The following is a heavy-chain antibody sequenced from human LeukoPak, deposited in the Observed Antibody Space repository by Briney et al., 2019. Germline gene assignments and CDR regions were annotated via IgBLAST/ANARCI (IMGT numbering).Heavy chain of an antibody. Sequence: PSETLSLTCTVSSGSINNYYWSWIRQPPGKGLEWIGYILSSGSTNYNPSVRSRVTISVDTSKNQFSLKLSSVTAADTAVYYCARVVVAAPSWYFDLWGRGTLVTVSS. V-gene: IGHV4-59*01. D-gene: IGHD2-15*01. CDR3: ARVVVAAPSWYFDL. CDR1: SGSINNYY. CDR2: ILSSGST. J-gene: IGHJ2*01.